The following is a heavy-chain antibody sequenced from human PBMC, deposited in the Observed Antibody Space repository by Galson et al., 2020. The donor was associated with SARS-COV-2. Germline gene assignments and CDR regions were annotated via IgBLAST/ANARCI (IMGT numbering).Heavy chain of an antibody. CDR1: GGSISSGGYY. Sequence: PSETLSLTCTVSGGSISSGGYYWSWIRQHPGKGLEWIGYIYYSGSTYYNPSLKSRVTISVDTSKNQFSLKLSSVTAADTAVYYCARDYIAAAGTHYYGMDVWGQGTTVTVSS. CDR2: IYYSGST. CDR3: ARDYIAAAGTHYYGMDV. J-gene: IGHJ6*02. D-gene: IGHD6-13*01. V-gene: IGHV4-31*03.